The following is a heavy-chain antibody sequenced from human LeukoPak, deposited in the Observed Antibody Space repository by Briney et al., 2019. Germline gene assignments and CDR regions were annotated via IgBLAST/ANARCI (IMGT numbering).Heavy chain of an antibody. D-gene: IGHD5-12*01. Sequence: GGSLRLSCAASGFTVSSNYMSWVRQAPGKGLEWVSVIYMGGTTYYADSVKGRFTISRHSFKNTLYLQMNSLRAEDTAVYYCARVGDEVAYTRGYLDHWGQGTLVTVSS. CDR2: IYMGGTT. CDR3: ARVGDEVAYTRGYLDH. CDR1: GFTVSSNY. V-gene: IGHV3-53*04. J-gene: IGHJ4*02.